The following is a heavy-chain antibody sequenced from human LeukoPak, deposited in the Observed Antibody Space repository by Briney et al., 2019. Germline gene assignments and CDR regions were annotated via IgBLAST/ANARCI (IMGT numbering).Heavy chain of an antibody. J-gene: IGHJ3*02. D-gene: IGHD3-10*01. CDR2: ISGSGGST. Sequence: GGSLRLSCAASGFTFSSYAMSWVRQAPGKGLEWVSAISGSGGSTYYADSVKGRFTISRDNSKNTLYLQMNSLRAEDTAVYYCAKDIYYYGSGSKDDAFDIWGQGTMVTVSS. V-gene: IGHV3-23*01. CDR1: GFTFSSYA. CDR3: AKDIYYYGSGSKDDAFDI.